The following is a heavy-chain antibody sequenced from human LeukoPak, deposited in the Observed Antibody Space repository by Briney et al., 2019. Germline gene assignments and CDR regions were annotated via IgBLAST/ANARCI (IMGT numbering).Heavy chain of an antibody. D-gene: IGHD2-21*02. CDR1: GGSLSSYY. V-gene: IGHV4-59*01. Sequence: SETLSLTRTVSGGSLSSYYWSWIRQPPGKGLEWIGYIYYSGSTNYNPSLKSRVTISVDTSKNQFSLKLSSVTAADTAVYYCTRDVYCGGDCSYFDSWGQGTLVSVSS. J-gene: IGHJ4*02. CDR3: TRDVYCGGDCSYFDS. CDR2: IYYSGST.